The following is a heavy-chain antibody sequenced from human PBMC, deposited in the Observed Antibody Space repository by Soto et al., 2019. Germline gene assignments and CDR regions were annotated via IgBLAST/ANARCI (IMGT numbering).Heavy chain of an antibody. CDR3: ARDTSPGGDRLLDAFDI. CDR1: GFSFSDYS. CDR2: ISSSSDYT. Sequence: GGSLRLSCAASGFSFSDYSMSWIRQAPGKGLEWISYISSSSDYTNYADSVKGRFTIGRDNAKKSLFLEMNNLRAEDTADYYCARDTSPGGDRLLDAFDIWGQGTMVTVSS. D-gene: IGHD3-9*01. V-gene: IGHV3-11*06. J-gene: IGHJ3*02.